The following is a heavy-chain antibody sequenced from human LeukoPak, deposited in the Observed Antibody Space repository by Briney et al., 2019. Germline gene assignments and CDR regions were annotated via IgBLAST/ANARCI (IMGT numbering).Heavy chain of an antibody. CDR3: ARDGPSIATRYYFDY. D-gene: IGHD6-6*01. CDR1: GFTFSSYA. V-gene: IGHV3-30-3*01. CDR2: ISYDGSNK. Sequence: GGSLRLSCAASGFTFSSYAMPWVRQAPGKGLEWVAVISYDGSNKYYADSVKGRFTISRDNSKNTLYLQMNSLRAEDTAVYYCARDGPSIATRYYFDYWGQGTLVTVSS. J-gene: IGHJ4*02.